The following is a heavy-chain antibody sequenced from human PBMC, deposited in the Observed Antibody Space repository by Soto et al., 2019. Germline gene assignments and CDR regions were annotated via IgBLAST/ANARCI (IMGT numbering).Heavy chain of an antibody. J-gene: IGHJ5*02. CDR1: GDSIRSYF. Sequence: SETLSLTCNVSGDSIRSYFWSWVRQPPGKGLEWIGYIPYSGGPTYNPSLKSRVTISIDTSKKQFSLKMTSVTAADTAVYYCASSKMGLISVLETWGQGTLVTVSS. CDR2: IPYSGGP. D-gene: IGHD3-10*01. CDR3: ASSKMGLISVLET. V-gene: IGHV4-59*01.